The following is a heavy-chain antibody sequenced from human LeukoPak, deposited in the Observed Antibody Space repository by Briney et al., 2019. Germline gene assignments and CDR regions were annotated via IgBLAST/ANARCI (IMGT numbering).Heavy chain of an antibody. V-gene: IGHV4-39*01. Sequence: PSETLSLTCTVSGGSISSSDYYWGWIRQPPGEGLQWIGNIFYTGTTSYSPSLKSRVTISVDTSKNQFSLRLTSVTAADTAVYYCARHRRNILHLWGQGTLVTVSS. CDR3: ARHRRNILHL. D-gene: IGHD2/OR15-2a*01. CDR1: GGSISSSDYY. CDR2: IFYTGTT. J-gene: IGHJ5*02.